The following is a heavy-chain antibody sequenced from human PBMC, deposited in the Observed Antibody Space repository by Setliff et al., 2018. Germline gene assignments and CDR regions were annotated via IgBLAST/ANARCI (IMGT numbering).Heavy chain of an antibody. D-gene: IGHD3-3*01. CDR1: GDSVNSGTYY. CDR2: IYTGGST. Sequence: SETLSLTCSVSGDSVNSGTYYWSWFRQSAGKGLEWIGRIYTGGSTNYNPSLKSRVTISLDTSKNHFSLTLTSVTAADTAVYYCARVPNFWSGYSDYWGQGTLVTVSS. V-gene: IGHV4-61*02. CDR3: ARVPNFWSGYSDY. J-gene: IGHJ4*02.